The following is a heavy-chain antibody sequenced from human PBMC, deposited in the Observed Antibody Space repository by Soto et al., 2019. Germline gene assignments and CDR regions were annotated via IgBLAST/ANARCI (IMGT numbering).Heavy chain of an antibody. J-gene: IGHJ4*02. Sequence: SETLSLTCSVSDDSINSDKYYWGWIRQPPGKGLEWIGSIYYRGNAYYNPSLQTRVTISLDTSKNQFSLKLSSVTAADTAVYYCARTSGYDALDYWGQGTLVTVSS. CDR1: DDSINSDKYY. V-gene: IGHV4-39*07. CDR3: ARTSGYDALDY. D-gene: IGHD5-12*01. CDR2: IYYRGNA.